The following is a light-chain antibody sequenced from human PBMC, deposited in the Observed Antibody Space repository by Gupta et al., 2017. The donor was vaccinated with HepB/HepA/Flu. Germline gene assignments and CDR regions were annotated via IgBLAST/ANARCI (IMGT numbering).Light chain of an antibody. CDR2: KAS. Sequence: DIQMTQSPSTLSAFVGDRVTITCRASQIITDWLAWYQQKPGKAPKLLIYKASILESGVPSRFSGSGSGTEFTLTINSLQPDDFATYYCQQYDSYPAVTFGGGTKVEVK. CDR3: QQYDSYPAVT. J-gene: IGKJ4*01. CDR1: QIITDW. V-gene: IGKV1-5*03.